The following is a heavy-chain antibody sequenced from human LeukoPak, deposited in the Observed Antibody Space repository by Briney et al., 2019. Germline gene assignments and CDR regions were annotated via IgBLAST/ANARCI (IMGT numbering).Heavy chain of an antibody. D-gene: IGHD3-10*01. Sequence: SETLSLTCTVSGGSISSYYWSWIRQPPGKGLEWIGYIYCSGSTNYNPSLKSRVTISVDTSKNQFSLKLSSVTAADTAVYYCARNYGSGTYYYYYYGMDVWGQGTTVTVSS. CDR1: GGSISSYY. V-gene: IGHV4-59*01. J-gene: IGHJ6*02. CDR3: ARNYGSGTYYYYYYGMDV. CDR2: IYCSGST.